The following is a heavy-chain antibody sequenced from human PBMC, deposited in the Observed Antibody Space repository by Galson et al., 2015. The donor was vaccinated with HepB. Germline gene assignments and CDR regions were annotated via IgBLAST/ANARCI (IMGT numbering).Heavy chain of an antibody. J-gene: IGHJ4*02. CDR2: ITTKADNYAT. V-gene: IGHV3-73*01. Sequence: SLRLSCAASGFTFSVSPIHWVRQASGKGLEWVGRITTKADNYATTYAASVTGRFTISRDDSESTAYLQMNSLKTEDTAVYYCTAAESDYWGQGILVTVSS. D-gene: IGHD6-25*01. CDR1: GFTFSVSP. CDR3: TAAESDY.